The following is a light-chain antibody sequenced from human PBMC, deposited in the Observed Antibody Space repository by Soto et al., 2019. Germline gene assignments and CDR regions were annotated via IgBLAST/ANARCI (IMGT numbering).Light chain of an antibody. CDR1: QSVATY. CDR2: DAS. J-gene: IGKJ4*02. CDR3: QHRCKFPQT. Sequence: ILVTQSHGTLCLSPGEGATLSCIASQSVATYLAWYQQKPGQAPRLLIYDASSRATGIPYRFSGSGSGTDFTLIISRLEPEDFAVYYCQHRCKFPQTFGGGTKVDIK. V-gene: IGKV3D-20*02.